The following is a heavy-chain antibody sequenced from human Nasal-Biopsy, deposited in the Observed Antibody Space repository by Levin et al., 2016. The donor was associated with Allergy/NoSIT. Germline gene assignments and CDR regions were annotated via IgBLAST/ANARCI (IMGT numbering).Heavy chain of an antibody. J-gene: IGHJ5*02. CDR2: VSYFGSA. V-gene: IGHV4-39*02. Sequence: SETLSLTCSVSGGSISSNTFSWAWVRQPPGKGLEWIGTVSYFGSASYNPSLRSRVTISIDTSKSHFSLRLSSVTAADTATYYCAGLQYFDSSGYPTLNFGPWGRGTQVTVSS. CDR3: AGLQYFDSSGYPTLNFGP. CDR1: GGSISSNTFS. D-gene: IGHD6-25*01.